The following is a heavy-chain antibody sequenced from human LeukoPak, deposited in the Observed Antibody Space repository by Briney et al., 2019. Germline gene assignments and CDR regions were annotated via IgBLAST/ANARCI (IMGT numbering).Heavy chain of an antibody. CDR3: ARDFSDHFDY. D-gene: IGHD2-21*02. Sequence: GGSLRLSCAASGFTFSSYAMHWVRQAPGKGLEWVAAISYDGSNKYYADSVKGRFTISRDNSKNTLYLQMNSLRAEDTAVYYCARDFSDHFDYWGQGTLVTVSS. J-gene: IGHJ4*02. CDR1: GFTFSSYA. CDR2: ISYDGSNK. V-gene: IGHV3-30-3*01.